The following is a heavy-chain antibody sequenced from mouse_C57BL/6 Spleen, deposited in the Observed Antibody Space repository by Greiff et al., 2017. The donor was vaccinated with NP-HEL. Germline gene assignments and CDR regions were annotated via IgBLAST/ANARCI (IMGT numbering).Heavy chain of an antibody. V-gene: IGHV1-42*01. D-gene: IGHD1-1*01. CDR1: GYSFTGYY. CDR3: ARNYGEGFAY. J-gene: IGHJ3*01. CDR2: INPSTGGT. Sequence: VQLQQSGPELVKPGASVKISCKASGYSFTGYYMNWVKQSPEKSLEWIGAINPSTGGTPYNQKFKAKATLTVDKSSSTAYMQLKSLTSEDSAVYYFARNYGEGFAYWGQGTLVTVSA.